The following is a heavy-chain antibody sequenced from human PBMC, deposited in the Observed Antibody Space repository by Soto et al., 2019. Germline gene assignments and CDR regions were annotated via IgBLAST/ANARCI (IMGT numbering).Heavy chain of an antibody. V-gene: IGHV4-39*01. CDR1: GGSITISTYY. J-gene: IGHJ4*02. CDR3: VRLKGNSWLDY. D-gene: IGHD6-13*01. CDR2: VYYSGST. Sequence: SETLSLTCTVSGGSITISTYYWGWIRQPPGKGLEWIGSVYYSGSTYYNPSLKSRVTISVDTSKNQFSLKLSSVTAADTAVYYCVRLKGNSWLDYWGQGTLVTVSS.